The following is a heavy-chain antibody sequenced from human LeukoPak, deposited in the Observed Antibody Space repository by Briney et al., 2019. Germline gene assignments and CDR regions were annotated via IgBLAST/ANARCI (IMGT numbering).Heavy chain of an antibody. D-gene: IGHD3-3*01. J-gene: IGHJ4*02. CDR1: GFIFSNYD. CDR2: ISAGGGTT. Sequence: GGSLRLSCAASGFIFSNYDMAWVRQAPGKGLEWVSGISAGGGTTYYADSVKGRFTIARDKSKNTLYLQMDSLTVEDTAVYYCARDSGQFTIFGVASNFDYWGQGTLVTVSS. V-gene: IGHV3-23*01. CDR3: ARDSGQFTIFGVASNFDY.